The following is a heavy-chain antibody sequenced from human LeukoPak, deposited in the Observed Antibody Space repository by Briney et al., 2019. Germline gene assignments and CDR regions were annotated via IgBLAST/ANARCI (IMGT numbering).Heavy chain of an antibody. V-gene: IGHV3-11*01. J-gene: IGHJ4*02. CDR2: MSESGSSI. CDR3: ARGKRRFDS. Sequence: PGGSLRLSCAASGFTFSDYYMSWIRQAPGKGLEWVSYMSESGSSIYHAASVKGRFTISRDNVNHSLFLQMNSLRAEDTAVYYCARGKRRFDSWGQGTLVTVSS. CDR1: GFTFSDYY.